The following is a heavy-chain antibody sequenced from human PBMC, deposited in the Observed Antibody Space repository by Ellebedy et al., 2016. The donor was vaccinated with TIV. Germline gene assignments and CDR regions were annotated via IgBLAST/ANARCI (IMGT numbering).Heavy chain of an antibody. V-gene: IGHV4-61*01. D-gene: IGHD4-11*01. J-gene: IGHJ4*02. Sequence: SETLSLXXTVSGGSVSSDSHYWRWIRQPPGKGLDYIGHIYYSGSTNYDPNFKSRVSISVDTSKNQFSLKLSSVTAADTAVYFCATIMDKATVFGYWGQGTLVTVSS. CDR3: ATIMDKATVFGY. CDR1: GGSVSSDSHY. CDR2: IYYSGST.